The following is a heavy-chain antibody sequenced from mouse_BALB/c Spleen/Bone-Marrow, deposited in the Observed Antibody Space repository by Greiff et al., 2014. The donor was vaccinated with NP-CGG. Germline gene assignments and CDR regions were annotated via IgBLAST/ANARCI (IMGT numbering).Heavy chain of an antibody. CDR3: ARYDYDGVDY. V-gene: IGHV3-2*02. CDR2: ISYSGNT. Sequence: EVQRVESGPGLVKPSQSLSLTCTVTGYSITSDYAWNWIRQFPGNKLEWMGYISYSGNTGYNPSLKSRISITRDTSKNQFFLQLNYVTTEDTATYYCARYDYDGVDYWGQGTTLTVSS. J-gene: IGHJ2*01. D-gene: IGHD2-4*01. CDR1: GYSITSDYA.